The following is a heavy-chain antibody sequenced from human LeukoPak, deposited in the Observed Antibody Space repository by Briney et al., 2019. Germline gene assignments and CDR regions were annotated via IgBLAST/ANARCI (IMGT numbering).Heavy chain of an antibody. Sequence: GGSLRLSCAASGFTFSSYAMHWVRQAPGKGPEWVAVISYDGSNKYYADSVKGRFTISRDNSKNTLYLQMNSLRVEDAAVYYCARAPVTSCRGAYCYPFDYWGQGTLVTVSS. CDR1: GFTFSSYA. D-gene: IGHD2-21*01. V-gene: IGHV3-30*04. CDR3: ARAPVTSCRGAYCYPFDY. J-gene: IGHJ4*02. CDR2: ISYDGSNK.